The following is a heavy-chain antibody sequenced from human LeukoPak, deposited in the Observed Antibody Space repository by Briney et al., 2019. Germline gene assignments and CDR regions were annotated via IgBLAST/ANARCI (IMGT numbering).Heavy chain of an antibody. Sequence: GGSLRLSCAASGFTFSNYWMTWVRQAPGKWLELVANIKQDGSEKYYVDSVKGRFTISRDNAKNSLYLQMNSLRAEDTAVYSCARNQRRLDYWGQGTLVTVSS. CDR1: GFTFSNYW. CDR2: IKQDGSEK. D-gene: IGHD1-14*01. J-gene: IGHJ4*02. CDR3: ARNQRRLDY. V-gene: IGHV3-7*01.